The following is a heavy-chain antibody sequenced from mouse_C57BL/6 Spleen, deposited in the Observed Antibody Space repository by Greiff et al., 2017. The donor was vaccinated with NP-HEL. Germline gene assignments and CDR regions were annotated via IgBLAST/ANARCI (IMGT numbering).Heavy chain of an antibody. CDR1: GYTFTDYE. V-gene: IGHV1-15*01. CDR3: KREGNGSPFAD. Sequence: QVQLQQSGAELVRPGASVTLSCKASGYTFTDYEMHWVKQTPVHGLEWIGAIDPETGGTAYNQKFKGKAILTADKSSSTAYMELRSLTAEDADVYYCKREGNGSPFADWGKGTLVTVSA. J-gene: IGHJ3*01. D-gene: IGHD1-1*01. CDR2: IDPETGGT.